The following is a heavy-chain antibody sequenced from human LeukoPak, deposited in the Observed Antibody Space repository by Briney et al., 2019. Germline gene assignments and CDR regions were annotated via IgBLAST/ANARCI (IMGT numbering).Heavy chain of an antibody. CDR1: GYTFTGYY. D-gene: IGHD5-24*01. CDR2: INPNSGGT. J-gene: IGHJ4*02. Sequence: GASVKVSCKASGYTFTGYYMHWVRQAPGQGLEWMGWINPNSGGTNYAQKFQGWVTMTRDTSISTAYMELSRLRSDDTAVYYCARGGSRDGYNFNYWGQGTLVTVSS. CDR3: ARGGSRDGYNFNY. V-gene: IGHV1-2*04.